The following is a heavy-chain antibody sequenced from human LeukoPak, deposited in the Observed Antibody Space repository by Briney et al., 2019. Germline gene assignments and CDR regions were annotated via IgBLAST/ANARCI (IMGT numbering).Heavy chain of an antibody. V-gene: IGHV4-4*09. Sequence: SETLSLTCSASGGSVNSYYWSWIRQPPGKGLEWIGYIYTTGRTNYNPSLKSRVTISVDTSKNQFSLKLSSVTAADTAVYYCAKILGSGVWYGFDIWGQGTMVTVSS. CDR2: IYTTGRT. CDR1: GGSVNSYY. J-gene: IGHJ3*02. CDR3: AKILGSGVWYGFDI. D-gene: IGHD7-27*01.